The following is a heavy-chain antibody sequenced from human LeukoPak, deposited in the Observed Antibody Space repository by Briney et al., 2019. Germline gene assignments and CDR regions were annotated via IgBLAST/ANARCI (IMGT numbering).Heavy chain of an antibody. J-gene: IGHJ3*02. CDR3: ARGIKTTPDAFDI. Sequence: PGGSLRLSCATSEFTFISSEMNWVRQAPGKGLEWVSYIYSTGSAIHYADSVKGRFTVSIDSTKNSLYLQMNSLRAEDTAVYYCARGIKTTPDAFDIWGQGTKVTVSS. CDR2: IYSTGSAI. D-gene: IGHD2-15*01. V-gene: IGHV3-48*03. CDR1: EFTFISSE.